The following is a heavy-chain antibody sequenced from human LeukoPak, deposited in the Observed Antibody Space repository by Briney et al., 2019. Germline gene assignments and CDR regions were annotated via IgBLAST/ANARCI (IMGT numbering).Heavy chain of an antibody. J-gene: IGHJ4*02. Sequence: GGSLRLSCAASGFTFSTYIMNWVRQAPGKGLEWVSAISGSGGSTYYADSVKGRFTISRDNSKNTLYLQMNSLRAEDTAVYYCPKVTIEMATILYFDYWGQGTLVTVSS. V-gene: IGHV3-23*01. CDR3: PKVTIEMATILYFDY. CDR1: GFTFSTYI. D-gene: IGHD5-24*01. CDR2: ISGSGGST.